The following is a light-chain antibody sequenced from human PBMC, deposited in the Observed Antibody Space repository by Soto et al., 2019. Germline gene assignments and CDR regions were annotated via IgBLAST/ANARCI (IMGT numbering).Light chain of an antibody. CDR1: QSASTSY. J-gene: IGKJ1*01. Sequence: EIVLTQSPGTLSLSPGERATLSCRASQSASTSYVAWYQQKFGQAPRLLIYDAFSRATGIPDRFSASGSGTDFTLTISRLEPEDFAVYYCQQYKTFGQGTKVDIK. CDR3: QQYKT. CDR2: DAF. V-gene: IGKV3-20*01.